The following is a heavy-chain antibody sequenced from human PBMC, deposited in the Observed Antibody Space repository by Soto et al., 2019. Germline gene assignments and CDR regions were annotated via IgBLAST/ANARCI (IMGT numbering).Heavy chain of an antibody. V-gene: IGHV3-11*01. CDR3: ASHYDMWSGYLSPVDY. Sequence: GGSLRLSCAASGYPFSDYYMSWIRPAPGKGLEWISYIDTSGTKIYYADSVKGRFTITRDNAKNSLYLEMNSLRDEDTAVYYCASHYDMWSGYLSPVDYWGQGTLVTVSS. CDR2: IDTSGTKI. CDR1: GYPFSDYY. D-gene: IGHD3-3*01. J-gene: IGHJ4*02.